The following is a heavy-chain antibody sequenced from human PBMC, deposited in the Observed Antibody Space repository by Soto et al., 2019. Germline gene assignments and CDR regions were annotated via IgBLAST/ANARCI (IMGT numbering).Heavy chain of an antibody. CDR3: ARGRYCLTGRCFPNWFDS. J-gene: IGHJ5*01. CDR1: IASISIVAYF. D-gene: IGHD2-15*01. V-gene: IGHV4-30-4*01. CDR2: IYKSATT. Sequence: SLTCSVYIASISIVAYFWAWLLQPPGQALEYIGYIYKSATTYYNPSFESRVAISLDTSKSQFSLNVTSVTAADTAVYFCARGRYCLTGRCFPNWFDSWGQGTLVTVSS.